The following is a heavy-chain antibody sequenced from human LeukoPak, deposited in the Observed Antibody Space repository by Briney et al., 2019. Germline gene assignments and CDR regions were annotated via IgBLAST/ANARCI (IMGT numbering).Heavy chain of an antibody. CDR1: GGTFSSYA. D-gene: IGHD5-18*01. CDR3: ASNRVGYSYGYSGRNFDY. V-gene: IGHV1-69*01. Sequence: SVKVSCKASGGTFSSYAISWVRQAPGQGLEWMGGIIPIFGTANYAQKFQGRVTITADESTSTAYMELSSLRSEDTAVYYCASNRVGYSYGYSGRNFDYWGQGALVTVSS. J-gene: IGHJ4*02. CDR2: IIPIFGTA.